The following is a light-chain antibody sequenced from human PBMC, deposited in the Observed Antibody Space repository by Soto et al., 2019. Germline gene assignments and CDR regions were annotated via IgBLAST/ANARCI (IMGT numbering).Light chain of an antibody. Sequence: DIQMTQSPSSLSASVGDRVTITCRASQGISNYLAWYQQKPGKVPKLLIYAAATLYSGVPSRFSGSGSGTDFTLTISGLQPEDVATYYCQKYNSAPWTFGQGTKVEIK. CDR3: QKYNSAPWT. CDR1: QGISNY. V-gene: IGKV1-27*01. CDR2: AAA. J-gene: IGKJ1*01.